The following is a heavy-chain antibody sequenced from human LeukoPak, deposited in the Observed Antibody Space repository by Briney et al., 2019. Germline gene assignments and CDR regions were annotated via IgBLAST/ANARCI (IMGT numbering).Heavy chain of an antibody. V-gene: IGHV4-4*07. CDR3: ARDPNPSVAAPAGWFDP. Sequence: SETLSLTYTFSGGSISSYYWSWIRQPAGKGLEWIGRIYTSGSTNYNPSLKSRVTMSVDTSKNQFSLKLSSVTAADTAVYYCARDPNPSVAAPAGWFDPWGQGTLVTVSS. D-gene: IGHD6-19*01. CDR2: IYTSGST. J-gene: IGHJ5*02. CDR1: GGSISSYY.